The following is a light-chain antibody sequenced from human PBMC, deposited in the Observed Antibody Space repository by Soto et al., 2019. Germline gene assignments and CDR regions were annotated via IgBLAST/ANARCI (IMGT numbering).Light chain of an antibody. CDR2: LGS. Sequence: DIVMTQSPLSLPVTPGEPASISCRSSQSLLHSNGYNYLDWYLQKPGQSPQLLIYLGSNRASGVPDRFSGSGSDTDFTLKISRVEAEDVGVYYCMQALQTPRTFGPGTKLEIK. J-gene: IGKJ2*01. V-gene: IGKV2-28*01. CDR3: MQALQTPRT. CDR1: QSLLHSNGYNY.